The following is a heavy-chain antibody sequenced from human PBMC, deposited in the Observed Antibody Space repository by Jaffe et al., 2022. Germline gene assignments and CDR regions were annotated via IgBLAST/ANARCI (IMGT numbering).Heavy chain of an antibody. V-gene: IGHV3-7*05. D-gene: IGHD2-21*02. CDR3: ARDRSYCGGDCYWDYKEGHGATDY. CDR2: IKQDGSEK. CDR1: GFTFSSYW. Sequence: EVQLVESGGGLVQPGGSLRLSCAASGFTFSSYWMSWVRQAPGKGLEWVANIKQDGSEKYYVDSVKGRFTISRDNAKNSLYLQMNSLRAEDTAVYYCARDRSYCGGDCYWDYKEGHGATDYWGQGTLVTVSS. J-gene: IGHJ4*02.